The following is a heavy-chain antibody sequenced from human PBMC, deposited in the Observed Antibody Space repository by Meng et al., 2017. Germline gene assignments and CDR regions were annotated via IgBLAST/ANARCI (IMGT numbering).Heavy chain of an antibody. V-gene: IGHV1-46*01. J-gene: IGHJ4*02. CDR2: INPSGGST. D-gene: IGHD5-24*01. CDR1: VYLFPIYA. CDR3: ARASGIGEMAVDY. Sequence: LGQPWSVVKQTWYTVKVSCQASVYLFPIYAMHWVRQAPGQGLEWMGIINPSGGSTSYAQKFQGSVTMTRDKSTSTIYMEPSSLRSEDTAVYYCARASGIGEMAVDYWGQGTLVTVSS.